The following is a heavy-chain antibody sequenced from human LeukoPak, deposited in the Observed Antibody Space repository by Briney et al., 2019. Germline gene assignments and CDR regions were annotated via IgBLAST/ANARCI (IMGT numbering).Heavy chain of an antibody. D-gene: IGHD2-15*01. V-gene: IGHV3-7*02. CDR3: ATAARGAY. CDR2: IKEDGSEK. Sequence: PGGSLRLSCAASGFTFRTAWMSWVRQAPGRGPEYMANIKEDGSEKYYVDSVRGRFSISRDNANSTLFLQMISLRVDDTAVYYCATAARGAYWGQGTLVTVSS. J-gene: IGHJ4*02. CDR1: GFTFRTAW.